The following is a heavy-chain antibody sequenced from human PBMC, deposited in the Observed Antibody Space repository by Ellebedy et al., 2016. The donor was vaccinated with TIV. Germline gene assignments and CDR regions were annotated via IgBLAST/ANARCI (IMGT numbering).Heavy chain of an antibody. CDR1: GFTFSSYA. V-gene: IGHV3-23*01. CDR3: AKDITFGGVIVIGSAMDV. J-gene: IGHJ6*02. D-gene: IGHD3-16*02. CDR2: ISGSGGST. Sequence: GGSLRLSXAASGFTFSSYAMSWVRQAPGKGLEWVSAISGSGGSTYYADSVKGRFTISRDNAKNSLYLQMNSLRAEDTALYYCAKDITFGGVIVIGSAMDVWGQGTTVTVSS.